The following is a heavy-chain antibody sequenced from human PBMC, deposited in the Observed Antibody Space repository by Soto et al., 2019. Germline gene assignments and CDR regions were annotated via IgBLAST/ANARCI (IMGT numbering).Heavy chain of an antibody. CDR1: GFTFRSYG. CDR2: ISYDGNNK. CDR3: AKSVSGWHEAFDI. V-gene: IGHV3-30*18. D-gene: IGHD6-19*01. J-gene: IGHJ3*02. Sequence: GGSLRLSCAASGFTFRSYGMHWVRQAPGKGLEWVAVISYDGNNKNYGDSVKGRFSISRDNSKNTLNLQMNGLRVEDTAVYYCAKSVSGWHEAFDIWGQGTMDTVSS.